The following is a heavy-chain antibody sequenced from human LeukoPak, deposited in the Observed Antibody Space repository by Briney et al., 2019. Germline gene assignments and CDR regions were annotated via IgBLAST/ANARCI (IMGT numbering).Heavy chain of an antibody. CDR1: GFTFSSYA. CDR3: ANSPSIYDYFDY. CDR2: ISGSGGST. Sequence: PGGSLRLSCAASGFTFSSYAMSWVRQAPGRGLEWVSAISGSGGSTYYADSVKGRFTISRDNSKNTLYLQMNSLRAEDTAAYYCANSPSIYDYFDYWGQGTLVTVSS. J-gene: IGHJ4*02. V-gene: IGHV3-23*01. D-gene: IGHD3-16*01.